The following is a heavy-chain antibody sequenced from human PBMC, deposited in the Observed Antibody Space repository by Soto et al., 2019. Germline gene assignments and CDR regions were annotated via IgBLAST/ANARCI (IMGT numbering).Heavy chain of an antibody. V-gene: IGHV4-39*01. J-gene: IGHJ4*02. D-gene: IGHD3-3*01. CDR3: ASLPCLRFLECSWGGEQKRLVDY. CDR1: GGSISSSSYY. CDR2: IYYSGST. Sequence: SETLSLTCTVSGGSISSSSYYWGWIRQPPGKGLEWIGSIYYSGSTYYNPSLKSRVTISVDTSKNQFSLKLSSVTAADTAVYYCASLPCLRFLECSWGGEQKRLVDYWGQGTLVTVSS.